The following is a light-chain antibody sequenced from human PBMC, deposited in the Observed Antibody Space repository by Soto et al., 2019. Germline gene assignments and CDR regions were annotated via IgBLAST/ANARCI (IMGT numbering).Light chain of an antibody. CDR1: GGSIASNY. CDR2: EDN. V-gene: IGLV6-57*02. J-gene: IGLJ2*01. Sequence: NFMLTQPHSVSESPGKTVTISCTGSGGSIASNYVQWHQQRPGSAPTTVIYEDNKRPSGVPDRFSGSIDRSSNSASLIISGLKTEDEADYYCQSHHSTSVVFGRGTKLTVL. CDR3: QSHHSTSVV.